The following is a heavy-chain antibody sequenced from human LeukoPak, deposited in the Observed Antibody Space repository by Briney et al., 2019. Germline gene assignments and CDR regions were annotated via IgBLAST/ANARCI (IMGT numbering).Heavy chain of an antibody. Sequence: VRQAPGKGLVWVSRINSDGSSTSYADSVKGRFTISRDNAKNTLYLQMNSLRAEDTAVYYCASTNRLDYWGQGTLVTVSS. D-gene: IGHD2/OR15-2a*01. V-gene: IGHV3-74*01. CDR3: ASTNRLDY. CDR2: INSDGSST. J-gene: IGHJ4*02.